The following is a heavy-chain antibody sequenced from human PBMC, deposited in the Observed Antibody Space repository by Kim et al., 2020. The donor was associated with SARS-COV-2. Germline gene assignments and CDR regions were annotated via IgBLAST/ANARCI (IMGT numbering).Heavy chain of an antibody. D-gene: IGHD3-9*01. CDR2: INPYSGVT. Sequence: ASVKVSCKASGYSFNGYDIHWVRQAPGQGLEWMGRINPYSGVTNYAQKFQGRVTMTRDTSISTVYMELSRLKSDDTAILYCARGGDAYNFRWSPDVWGQGSPVTVSS. CDR1: GYSFNGYD. V-gene: IGHV1-2*06. J-gene: IGHJ6*02. CDR3: ARGGDAYNFRWSPDV.